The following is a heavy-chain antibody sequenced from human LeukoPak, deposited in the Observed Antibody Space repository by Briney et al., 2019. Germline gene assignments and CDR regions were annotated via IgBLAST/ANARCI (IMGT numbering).Heavy chain of an antibody. D-gene: IGHD3-3*01. CDR3: ARGVNYDFWSGYSAFDY. V-gene: IGHV4-31*03. Sequence: SETLSLTCTVSGGSISSGGYYWSWIRQHPGKGLEWIGYIYYSGSTYYDPSLKSRVTISVDTSKSQFSLKLSSVTAADTAVYYCARGVNYDFWSGYSAFDYWGQGTLVTVSS. CDR2: IYYSGST. J-gene: IGHJ4*02. CDR1: GGSISSGGYY.